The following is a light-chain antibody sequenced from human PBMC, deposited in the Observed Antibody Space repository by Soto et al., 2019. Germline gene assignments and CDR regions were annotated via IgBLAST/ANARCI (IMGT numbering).Light chain of an antibody. CDR2: SND. J-gene: IGLJ1*01. CDR3: AAWDDSLNGYA. CDR1: SSNIGINV. Sequence: SVLTQPPSASGTPGQRVTISCSGSSSNIGINVLSWYQQLPGAAPKLLIYSNDQRPSGVPDRFSGSKSGTSASLAISGLQSEDEADYYCAAWDDSLNGYAFGPGTKVTVL. V-gene: IGLV1-44*01.